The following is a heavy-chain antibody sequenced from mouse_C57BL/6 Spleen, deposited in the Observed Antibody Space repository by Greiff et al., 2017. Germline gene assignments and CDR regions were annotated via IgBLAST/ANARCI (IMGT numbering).Heavy chain of an antibody. CDR3: ATSYYGSSFDY. CDR1: GYTFTSYW. Sequence: QVQLQQPGTELVKPGASVKLSCKASGYTFTSYWMHWVKQRPGQGLEWIGNINPSNGGTNYNEKFKRKATLTVDKSSSTAYMQLSSLKSEASAVYYCATSYYGSSFDYWGQGTTLTVSS. J-gene: IGHJ2*01. D-gene: IGHD1-1*01. CDR2: INPSNGGT. V-gene: IGHV1-53*01.